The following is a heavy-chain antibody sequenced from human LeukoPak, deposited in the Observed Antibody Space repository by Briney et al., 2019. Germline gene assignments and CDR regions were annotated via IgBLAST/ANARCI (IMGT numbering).Heavy chain of an antibody. CDR3: ARMGEVYGYSYGYVLDY. J-gene: IGHJ4*02. CDR2: INHSGST. V-gene: IGHV4-34*01. D-gene: IGHD5-18*01. Sequence: GSLRLSCAASGFTFSSYSMNWVRQAPGKGLEWIGEINHSGSTNYNPSLKSRVTISVDTSKNQFSLKLSSVTAADTAVYYCARMGEVYGYSYGYVLDYWGQGTLVTVSS. CDR1: GFTFSSYS.